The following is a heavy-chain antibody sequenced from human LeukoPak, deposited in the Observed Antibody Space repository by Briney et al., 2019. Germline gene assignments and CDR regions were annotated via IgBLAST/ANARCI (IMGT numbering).Heavy chain of an antibody. CDR3: ARASSIDY. CDR2: IRSSGLYT. D-gene: IGHD3-10*01. V-gene: IGHV3-21*01. CDR1: GFTFSDYT. Sequence: PGGSLRLSCAASGFTFSDYTMNWIRQAPGKGLEWVSSIRSSGLYTYYADSVKGRFTISRDNAKNSLYLQMNSLTAEDTTVCYCARASSIDYWGQGTLVTVSS. J-gene: IGHJ4*02.